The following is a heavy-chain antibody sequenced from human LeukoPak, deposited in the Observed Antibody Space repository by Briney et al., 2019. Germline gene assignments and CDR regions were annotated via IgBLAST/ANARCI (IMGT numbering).Heavy chain of an antibody. CDR2: LSGSGANT. CDR3: AKGVGCSGGTCYSGHGMDV. CDR1: GFTFSSYA. D-gene: IGHD2-15*01. V-gene: IGHV3-23*01. Sequence: GGSLRLSCAASGFTFSSYAMSWVRQAPGKGREWVSALSGSGANTYYADSVKGRFTISRDNSKNTLYLQVNSLRAEDTAVYYCAKGVGCSGGTCYSGHGMDVWGQGTTVTVSS. J-gene: IGHJ6*02.